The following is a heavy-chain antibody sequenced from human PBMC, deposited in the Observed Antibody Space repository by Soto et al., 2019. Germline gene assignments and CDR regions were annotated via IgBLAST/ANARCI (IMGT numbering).Heavy chain of an antibody. J-gene: IGHJ4*02. D-gene: IGHD5-18*01. Sequence: GGSLRLSCVASAFSFTNAWMSWVRQAPGKGLEWVGRIKSITDGGTTDYAAPVKGRFTISRDDSNNTLYLQMNSLKTEDTAVYYCSTGRSTYGLDSWGQGTLVTVS. CDR2: IKSITDGGTT. CDR1: AFSFTNAW. V-gene: IGHV3-15*01. CDR3: STGRSTYGLDS.